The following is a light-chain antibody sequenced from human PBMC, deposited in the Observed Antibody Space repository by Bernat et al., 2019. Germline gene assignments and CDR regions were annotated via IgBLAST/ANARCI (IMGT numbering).Light chain of an antibody. J-gene: IGKJ5*01. Sequence: DIQMTQSPSTLSASVGDRVTIICRASQSISSSLAWFQQKPGKVPKLLIYKVSSLESGVPSRFNGSGSGTEFTLTINSLQPDDFATYYCQQFYSFVTFGQGTRLEIK. CDR1: QSISSS. V-gene: IGKV1-5*03. CDR2: KVS. CDR3: QQFYSFVT.